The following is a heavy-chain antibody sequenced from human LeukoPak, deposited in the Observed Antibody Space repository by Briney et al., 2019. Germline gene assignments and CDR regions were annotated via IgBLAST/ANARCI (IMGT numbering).Heavy chain of an antibody. CDR1: GFTFSSYA. CDR2: ISGSGGST. D-gene: IGHD1-26*01. Sequence: GGSLRLSCAASGFTFSSYAMSWVRQAPGKGLEWVSAISGSGGSTYYADSVKGRFTISRDNSKNTLYLQTNSLRAEDTAVYYCAKDRGGLRVGYFDYWGQGTLVTVSS. CDR3: AKDRGGLRVGYFDY. J-gene: IGHJ4*02. V-gene: IGHV3-23*01.